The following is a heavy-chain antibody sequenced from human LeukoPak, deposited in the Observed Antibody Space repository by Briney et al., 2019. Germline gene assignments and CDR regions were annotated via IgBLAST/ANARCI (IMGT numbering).Heavy chain of an antibody. CDR2: IIPILGIA. V-gene: IGHV1-69*04. D-gene: IGHD6-19*01. CDR3: ARDEIAVAANDY. J-gene: IGHJ4*02. CDR1: GGTFSSYA. Sequence: SVKVSCKASGGTFSSYAISWVRQAPGQGLEWMGRIIPILGIANYAQKFQGRATITADKSTSTAYMELSSLRSEDTAVYYCARDEIAVAANDYWGQGTLVTVSS.